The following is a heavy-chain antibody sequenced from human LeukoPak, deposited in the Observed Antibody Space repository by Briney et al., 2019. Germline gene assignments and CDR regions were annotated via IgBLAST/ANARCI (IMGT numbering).Heavy chain of an antibody. V-gene: IGHV1-18*01. Sequence: ASVKVSCKASGYTFTSYGISWVRQAPGQGLEWMGWISAYNGNTNYAQKLQGRVTMTTDTSTSTAYMELRRLRSDDTAVYYCARVDRDYLYYYGMDVWGQGTTVTVSS. CDR1: GYTFTSYG. CDR3: ARVDRDYLYYYGMDV. J-gene: IGHJ6*02. D-gene: IGHD4-17*01. CDR2: ISAYNGNT.